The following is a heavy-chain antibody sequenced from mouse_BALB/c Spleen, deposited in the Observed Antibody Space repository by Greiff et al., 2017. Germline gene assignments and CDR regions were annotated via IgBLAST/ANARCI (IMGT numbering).Heavy chain of an antibody. V-gene: IGHV5-4*02. J-gene: IGHJ3*01. D-gene: IGHD2-4*01. CDR1: GFTFSDYY. CDR2: ISDGGSYT. Sequence: EVKLVESGGGLVKPGGSLKLSCAASGFTFSDYYMYWVRQTPEKRLEWVATISDGGSYTYYPDSVKGRFTISRDNAKNNLYQQMSSLKSEDTAMYYCASFYDYDGAYWGQGTLVTVSA. CDR3: ASFYDYDGAY.